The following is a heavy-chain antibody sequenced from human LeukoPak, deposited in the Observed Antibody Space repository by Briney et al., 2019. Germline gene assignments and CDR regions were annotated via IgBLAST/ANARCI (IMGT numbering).Heavy chain of an antibody. CDR2: ISSSSSYI. CDR1: GFTFSSYS. CDR3: ARVSRQQLAIDY. Sequence: GGSPRLSCAASGFTFSSYSMNWVRQAPGKGLEWVSSISSSSSYIYYADSVKGRFTISRDNAKNSLYLQMNSLRAEDTAVYYCARVSRQQLAIDYWGQGTLVTVSS. V-gene: IGHV3-21*01. D-gene: IGHD6-13*01. J-gene: IGHJ4*02.